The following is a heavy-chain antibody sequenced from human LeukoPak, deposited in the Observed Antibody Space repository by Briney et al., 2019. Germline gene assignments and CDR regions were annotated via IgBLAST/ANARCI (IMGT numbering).Heavy chain of an antibody. Sequence: PGGSLRLSCAASGFTFSSYSMNWVRQAPGKGLEWLSYISSSGSTIYYADSVKGRFTISRDNSKTTLYLQMNDLRPEDTAVYYCARDPLTYHDTTGYHDYWGQGTLVTVSS. CDR3: ARDPLTYHDTTGYHDY. CDR2: ISSSGSTI. V-gene: IGHV3-48*01. J-gene: IGHJ4*02. CDR1: GFTFSSYS. D-gene: IGHD3-22*01.